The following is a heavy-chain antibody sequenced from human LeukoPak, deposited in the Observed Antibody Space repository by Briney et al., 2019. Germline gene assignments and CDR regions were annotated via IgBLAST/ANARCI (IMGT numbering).Heavy chain of an antibody. D-gene: IGHD7-27*01. CDR1: GYSISSGYH. Sequence: SETLSLTCVVSGYSISSGYHWGWIRQPPGKGLEWIGSVYRSGSTYYNPSLKSRVTISVDTSENQISLKVRSVTAADTAVYYCARENWVFDYWGQGILVTVSS. V-gene: IGHV4-38-2*02. CDR3: ARENWVFDY. J-gene: IGHJ4*02. CDR2: VYRSGST.